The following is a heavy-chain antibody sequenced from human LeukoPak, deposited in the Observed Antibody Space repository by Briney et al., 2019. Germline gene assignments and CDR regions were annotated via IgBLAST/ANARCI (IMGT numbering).Heavy chain of an antibody. CDR3: VKEVGAAVGRSSFDY. J-gene: IGHJ4*02. D-gene: IGHD6-13*01. V-gene: IGHV3-9*01. Sequence: PGGSLRLSCAASGFTFDDYAMHWVRQTPEKGLEWVSHISWNSATIEYADSVKGRFTISRDNAKNSLYLQMNSLRAEDTALYYCVKEVGAAVGRSSFDYWGQGTLVTVSS. CDR2: ISWNSATI. CDR1: GFTFDDYA.